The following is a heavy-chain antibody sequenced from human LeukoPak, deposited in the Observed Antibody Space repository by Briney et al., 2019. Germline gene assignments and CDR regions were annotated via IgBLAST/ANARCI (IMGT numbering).Heavy chain of an antibody. D-gene: IGHD6-13*01. Sequence: GESLRISCKGPGYSFTSYWLSWVRQMPGKGLEWMGGIDPSDPYTNYSPSFQGDVTISADKSISTAYLQWSSLKASDTAMYYCARRRSSSSWQFPFDYWGQGTLVSVSS. J-gene: IGHJ4*02. CDR1: GYSFTSYW. CDR3: ARRRSSSSWQFPFDY. V-gene: IGHV5-10-1*01. CDR2: IDPSDPYT.